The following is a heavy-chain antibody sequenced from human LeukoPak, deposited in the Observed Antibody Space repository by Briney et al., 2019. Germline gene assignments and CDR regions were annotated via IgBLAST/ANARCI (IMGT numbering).Heavy chain of an antibody. CDR3: ARTICTNGVCSQYDY. CDR1: GYTFNSNY. D-gene: IGHD2-8*01. V-gene: IGHV1-46*02. Sequence: GASVKVSCKAFGYTFNSNYMHWVRQAPGQGIEWMGIINPSGGRTLAQKFQGRVTMTSDMSTSTVYMELSSLRYEDTAVYYCARTICTNGVCSQYDYWGQGTLVTVSS. J-gene: IGHJ4*02. CDR2: INPSGGRT.